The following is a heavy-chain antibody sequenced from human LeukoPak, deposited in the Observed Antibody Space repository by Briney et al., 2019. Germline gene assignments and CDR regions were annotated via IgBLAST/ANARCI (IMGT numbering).Heavy chain of an antibody. CDR1: GDSVTSGGYF. CDR3: ARVVVVTSSPDAFDI. D-gene: IGHD2-21*02. Sequence: SETLSLTCAVSGDSVTSGGYFWTWIRQHPGKGLEWIGSISNSGTTSYNPSLKSRVSISLDTSNNHFSLRLGSVTAADTAVYFCARVVVVTSSPDAFDIWGQGTMVTVSS. CDR2: ISNSGTT. V-gene: IGHV4-31*11. J-gene: IGHJ3*02.